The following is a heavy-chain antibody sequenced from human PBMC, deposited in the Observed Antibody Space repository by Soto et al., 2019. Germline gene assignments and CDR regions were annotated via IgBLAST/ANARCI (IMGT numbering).Heavy chain of an antibody. J-gene: IGHJ5*02. D-gene: IGHD3-10*01. CDR1: GGSISSGGYS. V-gene: IGHV4-30-2*01. CDR3: ARDSGGYGSGANWFDP. Sequence: SETLSLTCAVSGGSISSGGYSWSWIRQPPGKGLEWIGYIYHSGSTYYNPSLKSRVTISVDRSKNQFSLKLSSVTAADTAVYYCARDSGGYGSGANWFDPWGQGTLVTVSS. CDR2: IYHSGST.